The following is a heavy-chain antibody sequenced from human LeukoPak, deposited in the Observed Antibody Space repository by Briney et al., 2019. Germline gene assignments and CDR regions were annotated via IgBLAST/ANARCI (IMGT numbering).Heavy chain of an antibody. CDR3: DRGDGYNFFDF. CDR2: FYVGGAT. Sequence: GGSLRLSCAVSGFSVTNNYISSVRQAPGKGLEWVSVFYVGGATYYADSVKGRFTISRDNSENTLYLQMKSLRAEDTAVYYCDRGDGYNFFDFWGQGTLVTVSS. V-gene: IGHV3-53*01. CDR1: GFSVTNNY. D-gene: IGHD5-24*01. J-gene: IGHJ4*02.